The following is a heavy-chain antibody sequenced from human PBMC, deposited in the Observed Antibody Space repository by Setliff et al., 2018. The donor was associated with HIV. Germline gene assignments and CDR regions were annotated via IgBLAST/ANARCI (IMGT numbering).Heavy chain of an antibody. V-gene: IGHV3-53*01. Sequence: LRLSCAASGFTVSSNYMSWVRQAPGKGLEWVSVIYSGGSTYYADSVKGRFTISRDNAKNSLHLQMNSLRAEDTAVYYCARVWSPLYYYDSSGYPGAFDIWGQGTMVTVSS. CDR3: ARVWSPLYYYDSSGYPGAFDI. J-gene: IGHJ3*02. D-gene: IGHD3-22*01. CDR2: IYSGGST. CDR1: GFTVSSNY.